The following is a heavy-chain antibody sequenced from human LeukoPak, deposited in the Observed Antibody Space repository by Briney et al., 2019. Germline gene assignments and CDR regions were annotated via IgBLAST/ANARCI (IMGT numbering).Heavy chain of an antibody. CDR1: GDSISGYY. Sequence: SETLSLTCTVSGDSISGYYWSWIRQPPGKGLEGIAFIHSSGTTNYNPSLKSRVSISVDTSNNQFSLNVNSVTAADTAVYYCARGGASSEWFDPWGQGTLVTVSS. CDR2: IHSSGTT. J-gene: IGHJ5*02. V-gene: IGHV4-59*01. D-gene: IGHD6-25*01. CDR3: ARGGASSEWFDP.